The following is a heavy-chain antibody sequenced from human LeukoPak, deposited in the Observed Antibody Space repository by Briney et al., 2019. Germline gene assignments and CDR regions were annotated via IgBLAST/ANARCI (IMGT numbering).Heavy chain of an antibody. D-gene: IGHD3-10*01. Sequence: SETLSLTCTVSGVSVSSSSYYWGWVRQSPGKGLEWIGSMSYDGRSHNNPFLESRVTMSVDTSKNQFSLKLNSVTAADTAVYYCARHYGPWGQGTLVTVSS. CDR1: GVSVSSSSYY. V-gene: IGHV4-39*01. J-gene: IGHJ5*02. CDR2: MSYDGRS. CDR3: ARHYGP.